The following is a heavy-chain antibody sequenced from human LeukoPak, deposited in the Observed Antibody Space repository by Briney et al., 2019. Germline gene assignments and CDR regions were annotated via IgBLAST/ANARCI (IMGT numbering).Heavy chain of an antibody. D-gene: IGHD6-25*01. CDR1: GGSFSGYY. J-gene: IGHJ4*01. CDR2: INHSGST. CDR3: AKSGGYGLIDY. Sequence: PSETLSLTCAVYGGSFSGYYWSWIRQPPGKGLEWIGEINHSGSTNYNPSLKSRVTISVDTPKNQVSLKMSSVTAADTAVYYCAKSGGYGLIDYWGQGTLVTVSS. V-gene: IGHV4-34*01.